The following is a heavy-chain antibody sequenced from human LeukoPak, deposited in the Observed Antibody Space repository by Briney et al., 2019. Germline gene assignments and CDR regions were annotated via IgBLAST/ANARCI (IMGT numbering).Heavy chain of an antibody. CDR2: IWNDGSNK. D-gene: IGHD3-22*01. V-gene: IGHV3-33*06. CDR1: GFTFSSYG. CDR3: AKSNLDSSGYYLDY. Sequence: SLRLSCAASGFTFSSYGMHWFRQAPGKGLEWVAVIWNDGSNKYYADSVKGRFTISRDNSKHTLYLQMNSLRAEDTAVYYCAKSNLDSSGYYLDYWGQGTLVTVSS. J-gene: IGHJ4*02.